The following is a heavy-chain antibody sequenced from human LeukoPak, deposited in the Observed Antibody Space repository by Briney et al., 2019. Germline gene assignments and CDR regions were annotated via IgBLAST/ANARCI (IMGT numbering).Heavy chain of an antibody. J-gene: IGHJ4*02. CDR3: AKDLGDYAHQFDS. V-gene: IGHV3-23*01. CDR1: GFTFSTYA. Sequence: GGSLRLSCVASGFTFSTYAMSWVRQAPGKGLEWVPGISGSAGSRYYADSVKGRFTISRDNSKNTLYMQMNSLRAEDTAVYYCAKDLGDYAHQFDSWGQGTLVTVSS. CDR2: ISGSAGSR. D-gene: IGHD4-17*01.